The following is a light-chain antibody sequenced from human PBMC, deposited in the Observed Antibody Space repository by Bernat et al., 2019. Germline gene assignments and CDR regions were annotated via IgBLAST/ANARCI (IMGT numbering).Light chain of an antibody. CDR3: QQYNSDLHVT. J-gene: IGKJ2*01. V-gene: IGKV1-5*03. CDR2: GVS. CDR1: QSILHW. Sequence: DMQVTQSPSTLSASVGDRVTITCRVSQSILHWWAWYQQKPGNAPKLLIYGVSTLESGVPSRFSGGGSGTEFTLTISSLQPEDFATYYCQQYNSDLHVTFGQGTKLEIK.